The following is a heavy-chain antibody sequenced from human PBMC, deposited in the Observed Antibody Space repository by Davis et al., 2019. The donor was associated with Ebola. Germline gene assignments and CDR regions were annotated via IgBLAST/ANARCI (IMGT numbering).Heavy chain of an antibody. D-gene: IGHD4-17*01. V-gene: IGHV3-53*01. CDR1: GFIVSDKY. CDR2: LYRDGRT. CDR3: TRHVPGDFWFFDL. Sequence: GGPLRLSCVVSGFIVSDKYMSWVRQAPGKGLEWVSVLYRDGRTYHSDSVKGRFTISRDNDKNTVSLQMNDLRVDDTAVYFCTRHVPGDFWFFDLWGRGTSVTVS. J-gene: IGHJ2*01.